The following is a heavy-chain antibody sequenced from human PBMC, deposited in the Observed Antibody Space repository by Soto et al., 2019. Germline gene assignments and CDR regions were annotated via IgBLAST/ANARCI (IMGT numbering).Heavy chain of an antibody. V-gene: IGHV5-51*01. CDR2: VYPGDSDT. J-gene: IGHJ6*02. CDR1: GYSFTSYW. Sequence: GESLKISCKGSGYSFTSYWIGWVRQMPGKGLEWMGIVYPGDSDTRYSPSFQGQVTISADKSISTAYLQWSSLKASDTAMYYCATTSAAGKYYYGMDVWGQGTTVTV. D-gene: IGHD6-13*01. CDR3: ATTSAAGKYYYGMDV.